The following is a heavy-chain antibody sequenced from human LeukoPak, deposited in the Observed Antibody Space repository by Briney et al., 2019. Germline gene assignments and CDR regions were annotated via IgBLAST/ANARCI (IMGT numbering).Heavy chain of an antibody. CDR2: IVVGRGNT. CDR3: AAVSQAYCGGDCYSGGGSTLDY. J-gene: IGHJ4*02. CDR1: GFTFTTST. D-gene: IGHD2-21*02. Sequence: ASVKVSCKASGFTFTTSTIQWVRQARGQRLEWTGWIVVGRGNTNSAQKFQERATITRDTSTSTAYMELSSLRSEDTAVYYCAAVSQAYCGGDCYSGGGSTLDYWGQGTLVTVSS. V-gene: IGHV1-58*02.